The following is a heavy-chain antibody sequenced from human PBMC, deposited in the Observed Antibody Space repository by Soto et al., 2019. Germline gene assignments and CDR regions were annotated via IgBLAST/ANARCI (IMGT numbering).Heavy chain of an antibody. Sequence: EVQLLESGGGLVQPGGSLRLSCAASGFTFSIYAMSWVRQAPGKGLEWVSAISGSGGTTYYADSVEGRFTISRDNSRDTGYLQMNGLRGEDTALYYCARALTGYAFWGQGTLVTVSS. CDR3: ARALTGYAF. V-gene: IGHV3-23*01. CDR1: GFTFSIYA. J-gene: IGHJ4*02. CDR2: ISGSGGTT. D-gene: IGHD3-9*01.